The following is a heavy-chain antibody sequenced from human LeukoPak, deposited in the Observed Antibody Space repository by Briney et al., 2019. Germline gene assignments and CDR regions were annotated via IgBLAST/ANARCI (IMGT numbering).Heavy chain of an antibody. Sequence: GGSLRLSCAASGFTFSDFWMSWVRQAPGKGLECVASTNEAGGDKYYVDSVKGRFTISRDNSKNSLSLQMNSLTAEDTAIYYCAIATTGRGAFGSWGQGTLVSVSS. D-gene: IGHD1-1*01. V-gene: IGHV3-7*01. CDR3: AIATTGRGAFGS. CDR2: TNEAGGDK. J-gene: IGHJ4*02. CDR1: GFTFSDFW.